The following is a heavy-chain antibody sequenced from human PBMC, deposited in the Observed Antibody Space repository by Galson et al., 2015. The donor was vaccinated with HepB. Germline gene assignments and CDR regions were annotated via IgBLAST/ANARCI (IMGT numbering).Heavy chain of an antibody. V-gene: IGHV3-20*04. D-gene: IGHD4-17*01. CDR3: AKWLLGGDYVYFSPEQEDY. J-gene: IGHJ4*02. CDR2: INWNGGST. Sequence: SLRLSCAASGFTFDDYGMRWVRQAPGKGLEWVSGINWNGGSTGYADSVKGRFTISRDNSKNTLYLQMNSLRAEDTAVYYCAKWLLGGDYVYFSPEQEDYWGQGTLVTVSS. CDR1: GFTFDDYG.